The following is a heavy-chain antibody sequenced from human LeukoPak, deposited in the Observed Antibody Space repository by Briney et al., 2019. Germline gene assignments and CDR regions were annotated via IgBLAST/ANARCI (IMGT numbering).Heavy chain of an antibody. CDR3: ARESGSYHGNDY. CDR1: EYTFTGYY. Sequence: ASVKVSCKASEYTFTGYYMHWVRQAPGQGLEWMGRINPNNGGTNCAQKFQGRVTMTGDTSISTAYMELNSLRSDDTAMYYCARESGSYHGNDYWGQGTLVTVSS. CDR2: INPNNGGT. J-gene: IGHJ4*02. D-gene: IGHD1-26*01. V-gene: IGHV1-2*06.